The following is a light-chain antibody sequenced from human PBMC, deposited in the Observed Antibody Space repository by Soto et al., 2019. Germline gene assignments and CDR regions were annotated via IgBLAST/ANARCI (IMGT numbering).Light chain of an antibody. CDR3: QQYGSSPRT. CDR2: GAS. V-gene: IGKV3-20*01. CDR1: QSISSNY. J-gene: IGKJ1*01. Sequence: EIVLTQSPGTLSMSPGERATLSCRASQSISSNYLAWYQQQPGQAPRLLIYGASSRATGIPDRFSGSGSGTDFTLTISRLEAEEFAVYYCQQYGSSPRTFGQGTKVEFK.